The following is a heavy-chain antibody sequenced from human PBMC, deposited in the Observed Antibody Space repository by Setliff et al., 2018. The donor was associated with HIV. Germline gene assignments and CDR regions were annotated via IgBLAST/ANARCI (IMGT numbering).Heavy chain of an antibody. Sequence: SETLSLTCTVSGGSISSGGYYWSWIRQHPGKGPEWIGYIYYSGSTYYNPSLKSRVSISVDTSKNQFSLRLTSVTAADTAVYYCARTRDYGPFYFDYWGQGTLVTVSS. V-gene: IGHV4-31*03. D-gene: IGHD3-10*01. CDR2: IYYSGST. CDR1: GGSISSGGYY. CDR3: ARTRDYGPFYFDY. J-gene: IGHJ4*02.